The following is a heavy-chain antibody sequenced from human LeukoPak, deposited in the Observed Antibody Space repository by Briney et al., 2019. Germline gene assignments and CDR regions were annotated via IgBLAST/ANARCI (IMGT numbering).Heavy chain of an antibody. V-gene: IGHV3-33*01. Sequence: GGSLRLSCAASGFTFSSYGMHWVRQAPGKGLGWVAVIWYDGSNKYYADSVKGRFTISRDNSKNTLYRQMSSLRAEDTAVYYCAREVLDFGYDSRDRSMDVWGKETTVTVSS. J-gene: IGHJ6*03. CDR2: IWYDGSNK. D-gene: IGHD3-22*01. CDR3: AREVLDFGYDSRDRSMDV. CDR1: GFTFSSYG.